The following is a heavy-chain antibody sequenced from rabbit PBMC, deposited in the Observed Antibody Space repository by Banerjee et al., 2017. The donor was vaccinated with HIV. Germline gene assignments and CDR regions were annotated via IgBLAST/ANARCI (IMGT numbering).Heavy chain of an antibody. J-gene: IGHJ4*01. CDR2: IYAGSSDTT. V-gene: IGHV1S40*01. CDR3: ARTPSYDDYGDHYFNL. Sequence: QSLEESGGDLVKPGASLTLTCTASGFSFSSSHYMCWVRQAPGKGLEWIGCIYAGSSDTTAYASWAKGRFTIPKTSSTTVTLQMTSLTAADTATYFCARTPSYDDYGDHYFNLWGPGTLVTVS. D-gene: IGHD2-1*01. CDR1: GFSFSSSHY.